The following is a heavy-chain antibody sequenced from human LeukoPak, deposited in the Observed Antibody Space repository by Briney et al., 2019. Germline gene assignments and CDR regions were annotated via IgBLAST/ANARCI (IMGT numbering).Heavy chain of an antibody. V-gene: IGHV4-30-2*01. CDR3: AGASGSNDY. Sequence: SETLSLTCAVSGGSISSGGYSWSWIRQPPGKGLEWIGYIYHSGSTYYNPSLKSRVTISVDRSKNQFSLKLSSVTAADTAVYYCAGASGSNDYGGQGTLVTVSS. CDR2: IYHSGST. CDR1: GGSISSGGYS. J-gene: IGHJ4*02. D-gene: IGHD3-10*01.